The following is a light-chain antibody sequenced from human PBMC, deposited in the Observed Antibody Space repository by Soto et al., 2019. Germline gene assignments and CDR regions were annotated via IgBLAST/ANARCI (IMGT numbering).Light chain of an antibody. J-gene: IGLJ2*01. V-gene: IGLV1-40*01. CDR3: QSYDSSLSVVV. Sequence: QSVLTQPPSVSGAPGQRGTISCTGSSSNIGADYDVHWYQHLPGKAPKLLIYGNSNRPSGVPERFSGSKSGTSASLAVTGLQAEDEADYYCQSYDSSLSVVVFGAGTKLTVL. CDR1: SSNIGADYD. CDR2: GNS.